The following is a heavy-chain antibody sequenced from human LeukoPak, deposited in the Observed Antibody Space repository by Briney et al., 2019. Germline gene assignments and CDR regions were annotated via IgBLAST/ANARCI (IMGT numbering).Heavy chain of an antibody. CDR3: ATRPAYYYDSSGYYKSGDWFDP. CDR1: GYTFTDYY. Sequence: ATVKISFKASGYTFTDYYMHWVQQAPGKGLEWMGRVDPEDGETIYAEKFQGRVTITADTSTDTAYMELSSLRSEDTAVYYCATRPAYYYDSSGYYKSGDWFDPWGQGTLVTVSS. CDR2: VDPEDGET. V-gene: IGHV1-69-2*01. D-gene: IGHD3-22*01. J-gene: IGHJ5*02.